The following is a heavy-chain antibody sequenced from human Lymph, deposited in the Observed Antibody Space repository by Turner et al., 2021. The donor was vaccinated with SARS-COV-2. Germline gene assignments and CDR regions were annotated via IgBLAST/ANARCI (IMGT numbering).Heavy chain of an antibody. J-gene: IGHJ4*02. V-gene: IGHV3-21*01. CDR2: ISSSSSYI. D-gene: IGHD3-22*01. CDR1: GFTFSSYT. Sequence: EVQLVESGGGLVKPGGSLRLSCAASGFTFSSYTMNWVRQAPGKGLEWVSSISSSSSYIYYADSVKGRFTISRDNAKNSLYLQMNSLRAEDTAAYYCARERYDSSGSESYYFDYWGQGTLVTVSS. CDR3: ARERYDSSGSESYYFDY.